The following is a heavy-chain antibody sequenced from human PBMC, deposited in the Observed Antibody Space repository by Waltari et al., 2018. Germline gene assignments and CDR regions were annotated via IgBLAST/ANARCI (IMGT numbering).Heavy chain of an antibody. CDR2: IWYDGSNK. V-gene: IGHV3-33*08. CDR3: ARGLYSSGWYWGAFDI. J-gene: IGHJ3*02. CDR1: GFTFSSYG. D-gene: IGHD6-19*01. Sequence: EQLVESGGGLVQPGDSLRLSCAASGFTFSSYGMHWVRQAPGKGLEWVAVIWYDGSNKYYADSVKGRFTISRDNSKNTLYLQMNSLRAEDTAVYYCARGLYSSGWYWGAFDIWGQGTMVTVSS.